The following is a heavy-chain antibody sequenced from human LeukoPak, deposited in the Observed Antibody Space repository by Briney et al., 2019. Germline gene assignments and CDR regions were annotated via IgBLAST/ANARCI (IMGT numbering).Heavy chain of an antibody. CDR1: GGSISSYY. CDR3: ACAWETNSIDAFDI. V-gene: IGHV4-59*01. Sequence: PSETLSLTCTVSGGSISSYYWSWIRQPPGKGLEWIGYIYYSGSTNYNPSLKSRVTISVDTSKNQFPLKLSSVTAADTAVYYCACAWETNSIDAFDIWGQGTMVTVSS. D-gene: IGHD1-26*01. CDR2: IYYSGST. J-gene: IGHJ3*02.